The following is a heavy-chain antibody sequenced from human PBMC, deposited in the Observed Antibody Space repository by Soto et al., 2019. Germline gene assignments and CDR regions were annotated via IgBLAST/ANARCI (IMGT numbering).Heavy chain of an antibody. V-gene: IGHV1-18*01. Sequence: QVNLVQSGAEVKKPGASVKVSCKASGYTFTSYGITWVRQAPGQGLEWMGWISAHNGNTDYAQKLQGRVIVTRDTSTSTAYMELGSLISDDTAVYYFARGRYGDYWGQGAVVTVSS. J-gene: IGHJ4*02. D-gene: IGHD1-1*01. CDR3: ARGRYGDY. CDR2: ISAHNGNT. CDR1: GYTFTSYG.